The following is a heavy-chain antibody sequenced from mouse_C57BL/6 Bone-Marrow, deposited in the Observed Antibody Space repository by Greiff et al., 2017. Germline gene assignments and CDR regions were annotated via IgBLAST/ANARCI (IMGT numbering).Heavy chain of an antibody. Sequence: QVQLQQSGPELVKPGASVKISCKASGYAFSSSWMNWVKQRPGKGLEWIGRIYPGDGDTNYNGKFKGKATLTADKSSSTAYMQLSSLTSEDSAVYFCARPPYYFDYWGQGTTLTVSS. J-gene: IGHJ2*01. V-gene: IGHV1-82*01. CDR2: IYPGDGDT. CDR1: GYAFSSSW. CDR3: ARPPYYFDY.